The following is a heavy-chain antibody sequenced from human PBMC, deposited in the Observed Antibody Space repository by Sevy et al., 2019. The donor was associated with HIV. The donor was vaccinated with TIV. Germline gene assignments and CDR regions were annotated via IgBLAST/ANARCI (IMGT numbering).Heavy chain of an antibody. J-gene: IGHJ4*02. CDR2: IRSTGDTI. D-gene: IGHD1-26*01. CDR1: GFTFSDYN. V-gene: IGHV3-11*01. Sequence: GESLKISCAASGFTFSDYNMIWIRQAPGRGLEWISYIRSTGDTIYYADSVKGRFTISRDNAKNSLYLQMNSLTAGDTAVYYCARVFGIGIVGATPDYWGQRTLVTVSS. CDR3: ARVFGIGIVGATPDY.